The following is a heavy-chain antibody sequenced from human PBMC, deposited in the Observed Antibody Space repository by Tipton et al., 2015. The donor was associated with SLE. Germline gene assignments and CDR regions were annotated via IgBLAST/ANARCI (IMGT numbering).Heavy chain of an antibody. CDR1: GDSISSYHW. V-gene: IGHV4-4*02. Sequence: SLRLSCAVSGDSISSYHWWSWVRQAPGKGLEWIGEIYHDGSTNYNPSLKGRVTFSLDKSKSQFSLKLTSVTAADTALYYCAGDSPFASGSYYYWGPGTLVTVSS. D-gene: IGHD1-26*01. CDR2: IYHDGST. CDR3: AGDSPFASGSYYY. J-gene: IGHJ4*02.